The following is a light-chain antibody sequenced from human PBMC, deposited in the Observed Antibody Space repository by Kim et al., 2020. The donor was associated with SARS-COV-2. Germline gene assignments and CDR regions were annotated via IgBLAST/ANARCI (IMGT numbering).Light chain of an antibody. CDR1: KSISSW. J-gene: IGKJ2*03. V-gene: IGKV1-5*03. Sequence: ASIGERVTISCRANKSISSWLAWYQQKQGKAPKLLIYKTSYLESGVPSGFSGSGSGTEFTLTIASLQPDDFATYYCQQYDKDPYSFGQGTKVDIK. CDR2: KTS. CDR3: QQYDKDPYS.